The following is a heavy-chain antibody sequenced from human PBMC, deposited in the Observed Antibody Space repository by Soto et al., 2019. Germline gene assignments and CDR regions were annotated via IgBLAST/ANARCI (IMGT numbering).Heavy chain of an antibody. J-gene: IGHJ4*02. Sequence: PGGSLRLSCAASGFTFSSYAMTWVRQAPGRGLEWVSAIGGSSGTTYYADSVKGRFTISRDNSKNTVFLQMNSLRAEDTVVYYYANGLISITDWGQGTLVTVSS. CDR2: IGGSSGTT. V-gene: IGHV3-23*01. CDR3: ANGLISITD. CDR1: GFTFSSYA. D-gene: IGHD2-21*01.